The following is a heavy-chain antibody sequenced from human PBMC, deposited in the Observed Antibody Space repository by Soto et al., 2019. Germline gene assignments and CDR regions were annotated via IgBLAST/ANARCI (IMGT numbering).Heavy chain of an antibody. J-gene: IGHJ4*02. D-gene: IGHD6-19*01. CDR1: GDLINSNYW. CDR2: IYPSGTT. CDR3: ARHVGVPGTRGFDY. Sequence: SETLSLTCAVSGDLINSNYWWSWVRQPPLKGLEWIGEIYPSGTTNYNPSLKSRVTMFLDKSQNQFSLKLNSVTAADTAVYYCARHVGVPGTRGFDYWGQGTLVTVSS. V-gene: IGHV4-4*02.